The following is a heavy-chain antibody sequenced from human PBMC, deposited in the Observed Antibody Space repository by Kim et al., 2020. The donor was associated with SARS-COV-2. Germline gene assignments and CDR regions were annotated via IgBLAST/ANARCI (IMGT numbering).Heavy chain of an antibody. CDR3: ARGPYYYDSSGFDY. Sequence: LSLTCAASGFTFSSYSMNWVRQAPGKGLEWGSYISSSSSTIYYADSVKGRFTISRDNAKNSLYLQMNSLRDEDTAVYYCARGPYYYDSSGFDYWGQGTLVTVSS. V-gene: IGHV3-48*02. D-gene: IGHD3-22*01. CDR1: GFTFSSYS. J-gene: IGHJ4*02. CDR2: ISSSSSTI.